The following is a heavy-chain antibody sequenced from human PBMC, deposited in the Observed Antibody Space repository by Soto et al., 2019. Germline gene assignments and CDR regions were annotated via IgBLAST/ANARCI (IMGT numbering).Heavy chain of an antibody. CDR2: IYSAGST. CDR3: ARARMQLWPNYYDDGLDV. CDR1: GFTVSTNF. D-gene: IGHD5-18*01. Sequence: EVQLVESGGGLVQPWGSLRLSCAASGFTVSTNFMTWVRQAPGKGLEWVSVIYSAGSTFYADSVKGRFTITRDNSKNTLYFQLNSLKAEDTAVYYCARARMQLWPNYYDDGLDVWGQGTTVTVSS. J-gene: IGHJ6*02. V-gene: IGHV3-66*01.